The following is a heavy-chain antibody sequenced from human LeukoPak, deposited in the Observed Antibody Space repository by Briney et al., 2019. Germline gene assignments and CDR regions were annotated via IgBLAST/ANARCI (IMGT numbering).Heavy chain of an antibody. D-gene: IGHD6-6*01. J-gene: IGHJ6*03. CDR1: GGSISFYY. CDR3: ARGGRIAARMGYYYYMDV. Sequence: SETLSLTCTVSGGSISFYYWNWIRQPPGKGLEGLGYFFYSGSTNYNPSLKSRVTISVDTSKNQFSLKLSSVTAADTAVYYCARGGRIAARMGYYYYMDVWGKGTTVTVSS. CDR2: FFYSGST. V-gene: IGHV4-59*12.